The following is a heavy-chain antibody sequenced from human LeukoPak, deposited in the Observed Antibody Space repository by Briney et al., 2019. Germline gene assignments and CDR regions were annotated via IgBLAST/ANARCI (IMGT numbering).Heavy chain of an antibody. Sequence: GGSLRLSCAASGFSFSNYNINWVRQAPGKGLEWVSSVSTSSTYIFYADSVKGRFTISGDNAKNSLYLQMNSLRADDTAVYYCATGKHYYDSSGYYFCCFDYWGQGTLVTVSS. D-gene: IGHD3-22*01. J-gene: IGHJ4*02. CDR3: ATGKHYYDSSGYYFCCFDY. CDR2: VSTSSTYI. V-gene: IGHV3-21*01. CDR1: GFSFSNYN.